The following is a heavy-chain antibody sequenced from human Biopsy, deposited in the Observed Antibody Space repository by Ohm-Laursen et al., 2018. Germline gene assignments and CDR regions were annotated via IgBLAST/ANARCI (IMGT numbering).Heavy chain of an antibody. CDR1: GFTFSSYA. V-gene: IGHV3-23*01. Sequence: SLRLSCAASGFTFSSYAMSWVRQAPGKGLEWVSTINSSGGSTYYADSVKGRFTISRDNSKNTLYLQMNSLRAEDTAVYCCARSRGSSGIATIYYYGMDVWGQGTTVTVSS. CDR2: INSSGGST. CDR3: ARSRGSSGIATIYYYGMDV. J-gene: IGHJ6*02. D-gene: IGHD3-10*01.